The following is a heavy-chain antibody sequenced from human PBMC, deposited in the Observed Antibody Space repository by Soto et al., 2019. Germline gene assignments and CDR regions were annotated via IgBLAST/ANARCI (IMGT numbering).Heavy chain of an antibody. J-gene: IGHJ4*02. CDR1: GFTFSSYS. D-gene: IGHD7-27*01. Sequence: EVQLVESGGGLVQPGGSLRLSCAASGFTFSSYSMNWVRQAPGKGLEWVSYISSSSSTIYYADSVKGRFTISRDNAKNSLYLQMNSLIDEDTAVYYCARDDWGFDYWGQGTLVTVSS. CDR2: ISSSSSTI. CDR3: ARDDWGFDY. V-gene: IGHV3-48*02.